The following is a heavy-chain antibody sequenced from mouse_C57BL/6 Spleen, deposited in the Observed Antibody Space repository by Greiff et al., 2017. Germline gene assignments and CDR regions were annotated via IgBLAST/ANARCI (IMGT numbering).Heavy chain of an antibody. D-gene: IGHD2-4*01. CDR3: ARLGAHYDYDVWYFDV. CDR1: GFNIKNTY. J-gene: IGHJ1*03. CDR2: IDPANGNT. V-gene: IGHV14-3*01. Sequence: EVKVVESVAELVRPGASVKLSCTASGFNIKNTYMHWVKQRPEQGLEWIGRIDPANGNTKYAPKFQGKATITADTSSNTAYLQLSSLTSEDTAIYYCARLGAHYDYDVWYFDVWGTGTTVTVSS.